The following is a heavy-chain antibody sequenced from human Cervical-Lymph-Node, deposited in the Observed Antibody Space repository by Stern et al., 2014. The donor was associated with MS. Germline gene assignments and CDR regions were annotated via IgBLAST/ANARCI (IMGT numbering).Heavy chain of an antibody. D-gene: IGHD1-1*01. CDR1: GYSFTSYW. J-gene: IGHJ4*02. Sequence: EVQLVESGAEVKKPGESLKISCKGSGYSFTSYWIGWVRQMPGKGLEWLGIIYPGDSDTRYSPSFQGQVTISADKSISTAYLQWSSLKASDTAMYYCARHVATGMGRLDYFDYWGQGTLVTVSS. CDR2: IYPGDSDT. CDR3: ARHVATGMGRLDYFDY. V-gene: IGHV5-51*01.